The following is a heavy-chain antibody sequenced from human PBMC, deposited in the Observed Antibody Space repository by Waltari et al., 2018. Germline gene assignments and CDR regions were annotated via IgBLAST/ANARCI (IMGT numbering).Heavy chain of an antibody. CDR2: INPNSGGT. J-gene: IGHJ6*02. Sequence: QVQLVQSGAEVKKPGASVKVSCKASGYTFTGYYMHWVRQAPGHGLEWMGWINPNSGGTNYAQKFQGWVTMTRDTSISTAYMELSRLRSDDTAVYYCARYGVGVLTGFSFYGMDVWGQGTTVTVSS. V-gene: IGHV1-2*04. CDR1: GYTFTGYY. CDR3: ARYGVGVLTGFSFYGMDV. D-gene: IGHD3-9*01.